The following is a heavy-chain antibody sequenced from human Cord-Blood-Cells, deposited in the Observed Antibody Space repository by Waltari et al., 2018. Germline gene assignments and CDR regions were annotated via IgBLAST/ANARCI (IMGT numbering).Heavy chain of an antibody. CDR3: ATVWGWYRLFDY. Sequence: QVQLVKSGAEVKKPGASVTVSCQVSGYTLNELSMHRVRQAPGKGLEWMGGFDPEDGETIYAQKFQGRVTMTEDTSTDTAYMELSSLRSEDTAVYYCATVWGWYRLFDYWGQGTLVTVSS. CDR1: GYTLNELS. D-gene: IGHD6-19*01. V-gene: IGHV1-24*01. CDR2: FDPEDGET. J-gene: IGHJ4*02.